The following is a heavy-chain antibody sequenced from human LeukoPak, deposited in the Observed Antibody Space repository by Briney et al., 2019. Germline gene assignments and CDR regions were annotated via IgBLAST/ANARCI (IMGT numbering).Heavy chain of an antibody. CDR3: AKDGALVAAYFDY. CDR2: ISWKSGSI. Sequence: GGSLRLSCAAAGVTFDDYAMHLVRQAPGKGLEWVSGISWKSGSIGYADSVKGRVTISRDNAKNSLYLQMNSLRAEDTALYYCAKDGALVAAYFDYWGQGTLVTVSS. D-gene: IGHD2-15*01. V-gene: IGHV3-9*01. J-gene: IGHJ4*02. CDR1: GVTFDDYA.